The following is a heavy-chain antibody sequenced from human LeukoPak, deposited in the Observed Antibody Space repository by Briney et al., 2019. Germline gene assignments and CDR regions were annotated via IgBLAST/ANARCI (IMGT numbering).Heavy chain of an antibody. Sequence: ASVKVSCKASGYTFSSYYMHWVRQAPGQGLEWMGIINPSGGPTNYAQKFQGRVTMTRDTSTSTVYMELSSLRSDDTAVYYCARGFRNCSSTSCYRWDYYYYGMDVWGQGTTVTVSS. CDR1: GYTFSSYY. CDR3: ARGFRNCSSTSCYRWDYYYYGMDV. CDR2: INPSGGPT. D-gene: IGHD2-2*01. J-gene: IGHJ6*02. V-gene: IGHV1-46*01.